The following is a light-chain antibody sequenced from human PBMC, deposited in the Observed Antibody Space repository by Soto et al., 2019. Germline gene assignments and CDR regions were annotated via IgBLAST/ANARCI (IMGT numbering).Light chain of an antibody. V-gene: IGKV3-20*01. CDR3: QQYGISPRT. J-gene: IGKJ1*01. CDR1: QIVTSNY. Sequence: EIVLTQSPGTLSLSPGERATLSCRASQIVTSNYLAWYQQKPGQAPRILIYGVSSRATGIPDRFSGSGSGTDFTLTISRLEPEDFAVYYCQQYGISPRTFGQGTKVEIK. CDR2: GVS.